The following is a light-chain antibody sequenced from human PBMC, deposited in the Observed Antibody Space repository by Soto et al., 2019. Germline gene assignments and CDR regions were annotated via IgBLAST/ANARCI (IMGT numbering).Light chain of an antibody. CDR2: DTS. Sequence: DIQMTQSPSTLSASVGDRVTITCRASQSISSWLAWYQQKPGKAPKLLIYDTSSLESWVPSRFSGSGSGTEFTLTISSLQPDDFAIYYCQQYSSYWTFGQGTKV. V-gene: IGKV1-5*01. CDR1: QSISSW. J-gene: IGKJ1*01. CDR3: QQYSSYWT.